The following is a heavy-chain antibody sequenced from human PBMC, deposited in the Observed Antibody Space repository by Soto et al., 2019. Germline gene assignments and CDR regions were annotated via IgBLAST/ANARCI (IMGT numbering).Heavy chain of an antibody. CDR3: ARDGLRSTTGQYYYMDV. J-gene: IGHJ6*02. CDR1: GFIFSSYN. V-gene: IGHV3-48*02. CDR2: ISSRSSTI. Sequence: EVQLVESGGGLVQPGGSLKLSCAASGFIFSSYNMNWVRQAPGKGLEWVSYISSRSSTIYYADSVKGRFIISRDNAKNSVYLQMNSLRDEDTAVYYCARDGLRSTTGQYYYMDVWGQGTTVTVSS. D-gene: IGHD2-2*01.